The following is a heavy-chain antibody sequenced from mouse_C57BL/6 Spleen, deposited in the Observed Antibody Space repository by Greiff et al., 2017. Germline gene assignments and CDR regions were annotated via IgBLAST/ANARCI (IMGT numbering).Heavy chain of an antibody. CDR2: IIPSMGGI. CDR1: GFSFTGYY. V-gene: IGHV1-42*01. CDR3: ERRVYYGFDQTGWFAY. D-gene: IGHD2-2*01. Sequence: VQLLQSGSKLVNPGASVKISCKASGFSFTGYYLTWVKQSPEKSLVWFGEIIPSMGGITYNQKFKAMTALTVDTCSSTDYMQLRRLTSEDSAVYDSERRVYYGFDQTGWFAYWGQGTLVTVSA. J-gene: IGHJ3*01.